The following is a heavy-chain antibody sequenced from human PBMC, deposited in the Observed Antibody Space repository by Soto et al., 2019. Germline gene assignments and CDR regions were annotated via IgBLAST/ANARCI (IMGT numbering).Heavy chain of an antibody. J-gene: IGHJ6*02. V-gene: IGHV4-61*01. CDR1: GGSVSSNSYS. Sequence: SETLSLTCTVSGGSVSSNSYSWGWIRQSPGKGLEWIGYIYYSGSTNYNPSLKSRVTISVDTSKNQFSLKLSSVTAADTAVYYCARDTAPSDVWGQGTTVTVSS. CDR2: IYYSGST. CDR3: ARDTAPSDV. D-gene: IGHD4-17*01.